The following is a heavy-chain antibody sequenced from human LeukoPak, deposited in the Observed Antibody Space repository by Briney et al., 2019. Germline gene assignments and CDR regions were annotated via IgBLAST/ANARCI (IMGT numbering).Heavy chain of an antibody. CDR3: AAVDCSGGSCYSPAFDY. CDR1: GFTFTSSA. CDR2: IVVGSGNT. J-gene: IGHJ4*02. Sequence: GTSVKVSCKASGFTFTSSAMQWVRQARGQRLEWIGWIVVGSGNTNYAQKFQVRVTITRDMSTSTAYMELSSLRSEDTAVYYCAAVDCSGGSCYSPAFDYWGQGTLVTVSS. V-gene: IGHV1-58*02. D-gene: IGHD2-15*01.